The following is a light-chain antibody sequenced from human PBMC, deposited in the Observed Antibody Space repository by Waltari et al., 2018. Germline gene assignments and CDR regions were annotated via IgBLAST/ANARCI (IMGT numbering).Light chain of an antibody. Sequence: QPVLTQSSSASASLGSSVKLTCTLSSGHITYIITWHQQQPGKAPRYLMKIESSGTFNRGSGVPDRFSGSTSEADFYLTISNLQSEDEADYYCETWDNKHHIFGGGTKLTVL. CDR2: IESSGTF. J-gene: IGLJ2*01. V-gene: IGLV4-60*03. CDR1: SGHITYI. CDR3: ETWDNKHHI.